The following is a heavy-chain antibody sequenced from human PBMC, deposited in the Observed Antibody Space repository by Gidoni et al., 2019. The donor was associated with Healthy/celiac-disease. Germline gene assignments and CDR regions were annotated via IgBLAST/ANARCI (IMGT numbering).Heavy chain of an antibody. V-gene: IGHV3-48*03. J-gene: IGHJ6*02. Sequence: EVQLVESGGGLVQPRGSLRLSCAASGFTFSSYEMNWVRQAPGKGLEWVSYISSSGSTIYYADSVKGRFTISRDNAKNSLYLQMNSLRAEDTAVYYCARDRRIAARPRPYYGMDVWGQGTTVTVSS. CDR1: GFTFSSYE. CDR3: ARDRRIAARPRPYYGMDV. CDR2: ISSSGSTI. D-gene: IGHD6-6*01.